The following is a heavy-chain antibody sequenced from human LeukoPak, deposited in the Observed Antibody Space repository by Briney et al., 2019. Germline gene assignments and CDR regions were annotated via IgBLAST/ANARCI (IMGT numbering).Heavy chain of an antibody. Sequence: PSETLSLTCAVYAGSFSGNYWSWIRHPPGKGLEWIGEINHSGSTNYNQSLKSRVTISVDTSKNQFSLKLSSVTAADTAVYYCARSAPTSIRVRTSFQHWGQGTLVTVSS. J-gene: IGHJ1*01. CDR3: ARSAPTSIRVRTSFQH. D-gene: IGHD1-7*01. V-gene: IGHV4-34*01. CDR2: INHSGST. CDR1: AGSFSGNY.